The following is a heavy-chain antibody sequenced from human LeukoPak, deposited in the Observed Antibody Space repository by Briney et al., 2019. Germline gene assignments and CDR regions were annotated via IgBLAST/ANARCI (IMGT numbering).Heavy chain of an antibody. D-gene: IGHD3-22*01. CDR3: ARQNPIVGRGVGDY. V-gene: IGHV4-34*01. J-gene: IGHJ4*02. CDR1: GGSFSGYY. Sequence: SETLSLTCAVYGGSFSGYYWSWIRQPPGKGLEWIGEINHSGSTNYNPSLKSRVTISVDTSKNQSSLKLSSVTAADTAVYYCARQNPIVGRGVGDYWGQGTLVTVSS. CDR2: INHSGST.